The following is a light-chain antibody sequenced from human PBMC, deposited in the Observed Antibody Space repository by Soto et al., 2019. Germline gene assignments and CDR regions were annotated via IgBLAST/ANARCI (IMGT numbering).Light chain of an antibody. J-gene: IGLJ2*01. Sequence: QSVLTQPPSASGTPGQRVTISCSGSSSNIGSNTVNWYQQLPGTAPKLLIYSNNQRPSGVPVRFSGSKSGTSASLAISGLQSEDEADYYCAAWDDSLNGRVFGGGTKVTVL. V-gene: IGLV1-44*01. CDR3: AAWDDSLNGRV. CDR2: SNN. CDR1: SSNIGSNT.